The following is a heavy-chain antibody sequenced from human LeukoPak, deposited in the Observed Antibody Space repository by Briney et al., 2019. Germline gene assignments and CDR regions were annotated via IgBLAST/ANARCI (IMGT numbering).Heavy chain of an antibody. CDR2: IDWDDDK. V-gene: IGHV2-70*11. J-gene: IGHJ4*02. Sequence: SGPTLVNPTQTLTLTCTFSGFSLSTSGMCVSWIRQPPGKALEWLARIDWDDDKYYSTSLKTRLTISKDTSKNQVVLTMTNMDPVDTATYYCARLPIVVPAAIFSGEWGPGTLVSVSS. CDR1: GFSLSTSGMC. CDR3: ARLPIVVPAAIFSGE. D-gene: IGHD2-2*01.